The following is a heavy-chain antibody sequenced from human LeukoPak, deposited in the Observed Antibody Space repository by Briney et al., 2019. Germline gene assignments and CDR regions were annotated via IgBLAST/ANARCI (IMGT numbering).Heavy chain of an antibody. V-gene: IGHV5-10-1*01. CDR2: IDPSDSYT. Sequence: PGEALEISWKCSGYSFINYYINWVRQMPGKGLEWMGRIDPSDSYTNYSPSFQGHVTISADKSIGTAYLQWSSLKASDTAMYYCARKRDYYYASGSFDYWGQGTLVAVSS. D-gene: IGHD3-10*01. J-gene: IGHJ4*02. CDR1: GYSFINYY. CDR3: ARKRDYYYASGSFDY.